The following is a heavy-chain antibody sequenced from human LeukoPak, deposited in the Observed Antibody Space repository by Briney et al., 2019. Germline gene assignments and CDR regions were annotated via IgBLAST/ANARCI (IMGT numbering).Heavy chain of an antibody. D-gene: IGHD1-26*01. J-gene: IGHJ4*02. CDR3: ARGVDSGSYYAFDY. V-gene: IGHV3-23*01. CDR1: GFTFSSYA. Sequence: PGGSLRLSCAASGFTFSSYAMSWVRQAPGKGLEWVSAISGSGGSTYYADSVKGRFTISRDNAKNSLYLQMNSLRAEDTALYYCARGVDSGSYYAFDYWGQGTLVTVSS. CDR2: ISGSGGST.